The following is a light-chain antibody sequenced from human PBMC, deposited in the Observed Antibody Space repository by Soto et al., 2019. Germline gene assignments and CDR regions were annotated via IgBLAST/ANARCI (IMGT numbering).Light chain of an antibody. CDR3: AAWDESLNGVV. V-gene: IGLV1-44*01. CDR2: SNN. J-gene: IGLJ2*01. CDR1: SSNIGSNT. Sequence: QSVLTQPTSASGTPGQRVTISCSGSSSNIGSNTVNWYQQLPGTAPKLLIYSNNQRPSGVPDRFSGSKSGTSASLAISGLQSEDEADYYCAAWDESLNGVVFGGGTKLTVL.